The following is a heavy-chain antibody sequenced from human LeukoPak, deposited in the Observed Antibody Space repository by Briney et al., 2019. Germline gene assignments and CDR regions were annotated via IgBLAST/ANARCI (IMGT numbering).Heavy chain of an antibody. CDR2: ISWDGGST. CDR3: AKSGYCSSTSCFTYYYYYMDV. J-gene: IGHJ6*03. V-gene: IGHV3-43*01. D-gene: IGHD2-2*01. Sequence: GGSLRLSCAASGFTFDDYTMHWVRQAPGKGLERVSLISWDGGSTYYADSVKGRFTISRDTSKNSLYLQMNSLRTEDTAFYYCAKSGYCSSTSCFTYYYYYMDVWGKGTTVTVSS. CDR1: GFTFDDYT.